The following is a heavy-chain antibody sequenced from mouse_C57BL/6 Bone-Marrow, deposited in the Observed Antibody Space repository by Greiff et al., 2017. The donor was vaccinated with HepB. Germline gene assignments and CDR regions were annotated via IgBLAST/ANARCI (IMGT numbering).Heavy chain of an antibody. CDR2: IDPSDSYT. CDR1: GYTFTSYW. Sequence: QVQLQQPGAELVKPGASVKLSCKASGYTFTSYWMQWVKQRPGQGLEWIGEIDPSDSYTTYNQKFKGKATLTVDTSSSTAYMQLSSLTSEDSAVYYCARKWLLRYAMDYWGQGTSVTVSS. V-gene: IGHV1-50*01. J-gene: IGHJ4*01. D-gene: IGHD2-3*01. CDR3: ARKWLLRYAMDY.